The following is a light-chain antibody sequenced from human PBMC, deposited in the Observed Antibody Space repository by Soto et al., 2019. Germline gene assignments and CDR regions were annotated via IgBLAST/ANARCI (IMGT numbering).Light chain of an antibody. CDR3: SSYTSSSTRV. J-gene: IGLJ1*01. CDR2: DVS. V-gene: IGLV2-14*03. Sequence: QSALTQPASVSGSPGQSITISCTGTSSDVDGYNYVSWYQQHPGKAPKLMIYDVSNRPSGVSNRFSGSKSRNTASLTISGLQTEDEADYYCSSYTSSSTRVFGTGTKLTVL. CDR1: SSDVDGYNY.